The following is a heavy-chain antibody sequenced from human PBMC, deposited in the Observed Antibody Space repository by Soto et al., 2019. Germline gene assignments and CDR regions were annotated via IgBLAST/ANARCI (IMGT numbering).Heavy chain of an antibody. CDR3: AAPLGLQETHYYYYMDV. V-gene: IGHV3-21*01. CDR1: GFTFSSYS. CDR2: MSSSSSYI. J-gene: IGHJ6*03. Sequence: GGSLRLSCAASGFTFSSYSMNWVRQAPGKGLAWVSSMSSSSSYIYYTDSVKGRFTISRDNAKNSLYLQMNSLRAEDTAVYYCAAPLGLQETHYYYYMDVWGKGTTVTVSS. D-gene: IGHD4-4*01.